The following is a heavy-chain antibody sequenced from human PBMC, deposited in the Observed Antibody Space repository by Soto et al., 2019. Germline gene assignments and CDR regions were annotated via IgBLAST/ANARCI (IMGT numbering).Heavy chain of an antibody. CDR1: GFTFSSYG. CDR2: IWYDGSNK. J-gene: IGHJ5*01. V-gene: IGHV3-33*01. CDR3: ARVFIYYDFWSGYYSSWFDS. Sequence: GGSLRLSCAASGFTFSSYGMHWVRQAPGKGLEWVAVIWYDGSNKYYADSVKGRFTISRDNAKNTLYLQMSSLRAEDTAVYYCARVFIYYDFWSGYYSSWFDSWGQGTLVTVSS. D-gene: IGHD3-3*01.